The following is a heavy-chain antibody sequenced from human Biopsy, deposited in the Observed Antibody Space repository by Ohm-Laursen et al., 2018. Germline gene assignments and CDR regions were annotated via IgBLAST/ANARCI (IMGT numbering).Heavy chain of an antibody. J-gene: IGHJ4*02. D-gene: IGHD3-10*01. CDR3: ACQQSTQRWFGEFSHVF. Sequence: TLSLTCAVYNVSFSSFYWSWIRQPPGKGLEWIGEISHTGSTNYNPSLESRVFMSVDTSSSQFSLKLSLVTAADTAIYYCACQQSTQRWFGEFSHVFRGQGTLVTVSP. CDR2: ISHTGST. V-gene: IGHV4-34*01. CDR1: NVSFSSFY.